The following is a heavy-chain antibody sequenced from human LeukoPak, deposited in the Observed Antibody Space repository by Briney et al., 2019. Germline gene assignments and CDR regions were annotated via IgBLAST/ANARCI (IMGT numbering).Heavy chain of an antibody. J-gene: IGHJ4*02. CDR2: IRSDGSDT. V-gene: IGHV3-74*01. D-gene: IGHD2-2*01. CDR3: ARDWSHAIDY. Sequence: GGSLRLSCAASGFTLSDTWMHWVRQAPGEGLVWVSRIRSDGSDTRYAESVKGRFTISRDNAKNTLYLQMNSLRAEDTAVYYCARDWSHAIDYWGQGTLVTVSS. CDR1: GFTLSDTW.